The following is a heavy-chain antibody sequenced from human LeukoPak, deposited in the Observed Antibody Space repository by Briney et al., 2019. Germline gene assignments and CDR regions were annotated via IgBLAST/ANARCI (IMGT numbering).Heavy chain of an antibody. V-gene: IGHV3-15*01. CDR2: FKSKTDGGLT. Sequence: GGSLRLSCAASGFTFRNAWMRWVRQAPGEGLEWVGRFKSKTDGGLTDYVAPLKGRFTISRDDSKNTLYLQMNSLKTQDAGVYYCTTEPVLRYFDWSDYGGQGTLVTVS. J-gene: IGHJ4*02. CDR1: GFTFRNAW. CDR3: TTEPVLRYFDWSDY. D-gene: IGHD3-9*01.